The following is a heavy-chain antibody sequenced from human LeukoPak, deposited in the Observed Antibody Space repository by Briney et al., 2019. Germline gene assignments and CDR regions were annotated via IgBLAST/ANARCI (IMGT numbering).Heavy chain of an antibody. CDR1: GGSLSGYY. V-gene: IGHV4-34*01. Sequence: SETLSLTCAVYGGSLSGYYWSWIRQPPGKGLEWIGEINHSGSTNYNPSLKSRVTISVDTSKNQFSLKLSSVTAADTAVYYCARGRVNSNYVNWFDPWGQGTLVTVSS. CDR2: INHSGST. D-gene: IGHD4-11*01. J-gene: IGHJ5*02. CDR3: ARGRVNSNYVNWFDP.